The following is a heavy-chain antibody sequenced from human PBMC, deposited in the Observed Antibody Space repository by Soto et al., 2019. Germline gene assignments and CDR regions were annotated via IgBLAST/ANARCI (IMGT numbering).Heavy chain of an antibody. Sequence: ASVKVSCKVSGHTLTELSMHWVRQAPGKGLEWMGGFDPEDGETIYAQKFQGRVTMTEDTSTDTAYMELSSLRSEDTAVYYCATFVGYCSSTSCPPDYWGQGTLVTVPQ. J-gene: IGHJ4*02. D-gene: IGHD2-2*01. V-gene: IGHV1-24*01. CDR2: FDPEDGET. CDR3: ATFVGYCSSTSCPPDY. CDR1: GHTLTELS.